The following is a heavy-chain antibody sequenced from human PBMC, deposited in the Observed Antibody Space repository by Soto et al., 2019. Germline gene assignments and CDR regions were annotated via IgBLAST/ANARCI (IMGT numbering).Heavy chain of an antibody. CDR1: GFTFSSYG. D-gene: IGHD5-18*01. Sequence: GGSLRLSCAASGFTFSSYGMHWVRQAPGKGLEWVAVISYDGSNKYYADSVRGRFTISRDNSKNTLYLQMNSLRAEDTAVYYCAKDRLRGYSYGIDYWGQGTLVTVSS. J-gene: IGHJ4*02. CDR3: AKDRLRGYSYGIDY. V-gene: IGHV3-30*18. CDR2: ISYDGSNK.